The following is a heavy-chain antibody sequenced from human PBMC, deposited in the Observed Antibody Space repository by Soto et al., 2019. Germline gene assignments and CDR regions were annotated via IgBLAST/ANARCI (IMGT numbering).Heavy chain of an antibody. V-gene: IGHV4-39*01. CDR3: ASGGYYYDSSGYQRQPFDY. CDR2: IYYSGST. D-gene: IGHD3-22*01. J-gene: IGHJ4*02. CDR1: GGSISSSSYY. Sequence: SETLSLTCTVSGGSISSSSYYWGWIRQPPGKGLEWIGSIYYSGSTYYNTSLKSRVTISVDTSKNQFSLKLSSVTAADTAVYYCASGGYYYDSSGYQRQPFDYWGQGALVTVSS.